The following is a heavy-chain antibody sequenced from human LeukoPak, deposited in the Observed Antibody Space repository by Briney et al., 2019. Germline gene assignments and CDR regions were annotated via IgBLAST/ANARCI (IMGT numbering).Heavy chain of an antibody. D-gene: IGHD2-2*01. CDR3: ARDLRYGEYQLLPAWFDP. Sequence: ASVTVSCKASGYTFTSYGISWVRQAPGQGLERMGWISAYNGNTNYAQKLQGRVTMTTDTSTSTAYMELRSLRSDDTAVYYCARDLRYGEYQLLPAWFDPWGQGTLVTVSS. CDR1: GYTFTSYG. J-gene: IGHJ5*02. CDR2: ISAYNGNT. V-gene: IGHV1-18*01.